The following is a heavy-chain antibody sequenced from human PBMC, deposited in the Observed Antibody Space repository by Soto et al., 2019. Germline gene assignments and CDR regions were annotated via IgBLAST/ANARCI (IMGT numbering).Heavy chain of an antibody. CDR3: ARHLAAGDS. J-gene: IGHJ4*02. CDR1: GYTFTSYY. D-gene: IGHD6-25*01. V-gene: IGHV1-46*03. Sequence: QVQLVQSGAELKKPGASVRVSCKASGYTFTSYYIHWVRQAPGQGLEWMAIVNPTGGSTNYAQKFQGRGTVTFDTSTSTVFMELNSLRYEDTAVYYCARHLAAGDSWGQGTLVTVSS. CDR2: VNPTGGST.